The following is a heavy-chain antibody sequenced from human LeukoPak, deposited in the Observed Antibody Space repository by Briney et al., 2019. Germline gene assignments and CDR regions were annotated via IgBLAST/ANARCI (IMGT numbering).Heavy chain of an antibody. CDR2: ISYDGSNK. J-gene: IGHJ6*03. Sequence: HAGGSLRLSCAASGFTFSSYAMHWVRQAPGKGLEWVAVISYDGSNKYYADSVKGRFTISRDNSKNTLYLQMNSLRAEDTAVYYCAKSSKDIVVVPAAYYYYYYYMDVWGKGTTVTVSS. CDR1: GFTFSSYA. CDR3: AKSSKDIVVVPAAYYYYYYYMDV. V-gene: IGHV3-30-3*02. D-gene: IGHD2-2*01.